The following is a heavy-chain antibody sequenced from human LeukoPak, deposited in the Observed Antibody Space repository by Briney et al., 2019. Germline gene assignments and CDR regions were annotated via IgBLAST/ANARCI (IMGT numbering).Heavy chain of an antibody. J-gene: IGHJ6*02. V-gene: IGHV1-69*13. CDR1: GGTFSSYA. CDR2: IIPIFDTA. CDR3: ARISLGAIWGYYYGVDV. Sequence: SVKVSCKASGGTFSSYAISWVRQAPGQGLEWMGGIIPIFDTADYAQKFQGRVTITADEFTSTAYMELSSLRSEDTAVFYCARISLGAIWGYYYGVDVWGQGTTVTVSS. D-gene: IGHD1-26*01.